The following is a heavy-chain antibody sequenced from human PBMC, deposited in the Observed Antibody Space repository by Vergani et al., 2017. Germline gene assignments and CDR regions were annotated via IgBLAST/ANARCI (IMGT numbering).Heavy chain of an antibody. V-gene: IGHV3-21*06. CDR3: ARDIPGSVKSPPHPDWFDP. D-gene: IGHD4-17*01. CDR2: IKFPPGEI. CDR1: GFNFPSFT. J-gene: IGHJ5*02. Sequence: EVQLLESGGGLVQPGGSLRLSCEASGFNFPSFTMNWVRQAPGRGLEWISSIKFPPGEIFYADSVKGRFTISRDNVKNVLFLQMENLRAADTGVYFCARDIPGSVKSPPHPDWFDPWLEGSLVAVCS.